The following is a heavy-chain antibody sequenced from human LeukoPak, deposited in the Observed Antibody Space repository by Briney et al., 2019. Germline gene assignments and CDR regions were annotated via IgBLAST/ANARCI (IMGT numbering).Heavy chain of an antibody. V-gene: IGHV3-21*01. CDR3: ARDPSSGSFGDYYRMDV. Sequence: GGSLRLSCAASGFTFSDYSMNWVRQAPGKGLEWVSSISSSSNYIYYADSVKGRFTISRHNAKNSLYLQMNGLRAEDTAVYYCARDPSSGSFGDYYRMDVWGQGTTVTVSS. J-gene: IGHJ6*02. CDR1: GFTFSDYS. D-gene: IGHD6-19*01. CDR2: ISSSSNYI.